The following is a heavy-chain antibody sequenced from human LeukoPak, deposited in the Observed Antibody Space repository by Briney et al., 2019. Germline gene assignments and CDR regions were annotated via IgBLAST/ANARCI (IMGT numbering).Heavy chain of an antibody. CDR1: GFTFSSYA. D-gene: IGHD6-13*01. CDR2: ISGSGGST. V-gene: IGHV3-23*01. Sequence: GGSLRLSCAASGFTFSSYAMSWVRQAPGKGREWVSAISGSGGSTYYADSGKGRFTISRDNSKNTLYLQMNSLRAEDMAVYYCAKDLQDSSRWWGIWYFDYWGQGTLVSVSS. CDR3: AKDLQDSSRWWGIWYFDY. J-gene: IGHJ4*02.